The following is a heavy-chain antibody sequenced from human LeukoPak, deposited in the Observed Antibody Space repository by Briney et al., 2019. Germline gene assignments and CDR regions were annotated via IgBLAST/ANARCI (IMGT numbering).Heavy chain of an antibody. CDR3: ARGRVSSSTWYSTYYYFFYMDF. CDR1: GGSFSAYY. D-gene: IGHD4-11*01. J-gene: IGHJ6*03. V-gene: IGHV4-34*01. CDR2: INHSGST. Sequence: SETLSLTCAVYGGSFSAYYWSWIRQPPGKGLEWIGEINHSGSTNYNPSLKSRVTISVDTSKNQFSLKLSSVTAADTAVYFCARGRVSSSTWYSTYYYFFYMDFWGKGTTVTVSS.